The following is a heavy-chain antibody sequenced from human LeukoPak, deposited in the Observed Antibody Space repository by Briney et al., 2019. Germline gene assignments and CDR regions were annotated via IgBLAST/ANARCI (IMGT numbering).Heavy chain of an antibody. CDR2: INHSGST. CDR1: GGSFSGYY. D-gene: IGHD2-15*01. V-gene: IGHV4-34*01. CDR3: ARDACSGGSCYFDY. J-gene: IGHJ4*02. Sequence: SETLSLTCAVYGGSFSGYYWNWIRQPPGKGLEWIGEINHSGSTTYNRSLKSRVTISLDTSKNQFSLKLSSVTAADTAVYYRARDACSGGSCYFDYWGQGILVTVSS.